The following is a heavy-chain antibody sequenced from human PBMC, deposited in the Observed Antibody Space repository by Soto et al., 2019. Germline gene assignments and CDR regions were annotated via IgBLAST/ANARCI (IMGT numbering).Heavy chain of an antibody. D-gene: IGHD2-2*01. Sequence: PGESLKISCKGSGYSFTSYWITWVRQMPGKGLEGMGRIDPDDSYTNYSPSLQGHVTMSVDKSSNTAYLQWSSLKASDTATYYCATLCAEKYCSIADVLFPLDYLGQGTPVPVSS. J-gene: IGHJ4*02. V-gene: IGHV5-10-1*01. CDR1: GYSFTSYW. CDR3: ATLCAEKYCSIADVLFPLDY. CDR2: IDPDDSYT.